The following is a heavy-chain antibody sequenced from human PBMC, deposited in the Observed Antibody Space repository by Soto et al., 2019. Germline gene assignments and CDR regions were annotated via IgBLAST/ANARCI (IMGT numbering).Heavy chain of an antibody. CDR2: ISSSSSYI. D-gene: IGHD4-17*01. CDR3: ARVADGDYEDY. Sequence: EVQLVESGGGLVKPGGSLRLSCAASGFTFSSYSMNWVRQAPGKGLVWVSSISSSSSYIYYADSVKGRFTISRDNAKNSLYLQMNSLRAEDTAVYYCARVADGDYEDYWGQGTLVTVSS. V-gene: IGHV3-21*01. J-gene: IGHJ4*02. CDR1: GFTFSSYS.